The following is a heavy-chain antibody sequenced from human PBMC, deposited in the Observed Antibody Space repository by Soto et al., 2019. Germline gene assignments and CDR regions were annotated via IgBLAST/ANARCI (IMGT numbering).Heavy chain of an antibody. CDR3: ARGNGDYTFFDY. CDR1: GFTFSDHY. V-gene: IGHV3-72*01. J-gene: IGHJ4*02. D-gene: IGHD4-17*01. Sequence: GGSLRLSCAASGFTFSDHYMDWVRQAPGKGLEWVGRTRNKANSYTTEYAAPVKGRFTIPRDDSKNSLYLQMNSLKTEDTAVYYCARGNGDYTFFDYWGQGTLVTVSS. CDR2: TRNKANSYTT.